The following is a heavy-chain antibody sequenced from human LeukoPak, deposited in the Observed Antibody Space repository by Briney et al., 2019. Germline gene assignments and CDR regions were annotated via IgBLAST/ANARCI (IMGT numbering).Heavy chain of an antibody. V-gene: IGHV3-21*01. J-gene: IGHJ6*02. CDR1: GFTFSSYS. D-gene: IGHD5-12*01. CDR2: ISSSSSYI. Sequence: GSLRLSCAASGFTFSSYSMNWVRQAPGKGLEWVSSISSSSSYIYYADSVKGRFTISRDNAKNSLYLQMNSLRAEDTAVYYCARDRGYDSYYYYGMDVWGQGTTVTVSS. CDR3: ARDRGYDSYYYYGMDV.